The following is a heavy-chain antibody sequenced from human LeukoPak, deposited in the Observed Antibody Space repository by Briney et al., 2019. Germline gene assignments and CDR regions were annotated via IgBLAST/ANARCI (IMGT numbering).Heavy chain of an antibody. CDR1: GYTFIDYY. D-gene: IGHD3-16*01. CDR3: ARVNYDIAGYKAQFFDH. CDR2: LNSRSGGT. Sequence: ASLRVSCKASGYTFIDYYLHWVRQAPGQGLEWMGILNSRSGGTTYAQNLQGRVTMTRDTSTSTMYMDLSSLTFEDTAVYYCARVNYDIAGYKAQFFDHWGQGSLVTVSS. V-gene: IGHV1-46*04. J-gene: IGHJ4*02.